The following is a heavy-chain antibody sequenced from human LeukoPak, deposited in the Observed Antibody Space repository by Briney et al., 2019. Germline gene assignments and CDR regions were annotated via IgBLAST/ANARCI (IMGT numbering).Heavy chain of an antibody. CDR1: GYTFTSYG. Sequence: GASVKVSCKASGYTFTSYGISWVRQAPGQGLEWMGWISAYNGNTNYAQKLQGRVTMTTDTSTSTAYIDLNSLRSEDMAVYYCAVGDYYYDTRSDYWGQGTLVTVSS. D-gene: IGHD3-22*01. J-gene: IGHJ4*02. CDR2: ISAYNGNT. CDR3: AVGDYYYDTRSDY. V-gene: IGHV1-18*03.